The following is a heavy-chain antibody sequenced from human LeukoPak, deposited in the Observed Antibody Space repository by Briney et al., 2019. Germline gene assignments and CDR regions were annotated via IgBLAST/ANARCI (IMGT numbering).Heavy chain of an antibody. V-gene: IGHV1-46*01. CDR3: ARAASFQWLVAGGYYFDY. D-gene: IGHD6-19*01. Sequence: ASVKVSCKASGYTFTSYYMHWVRQAPGQGLEWMGIINPSGGSTSYAQKFQGRVTMTRDTSTSTVYMELSSLRSEDTAVYYCARAASFQWLVAGGYYFDYWGQGTLVTVSS. CDR1: GYTFTSYY. J-gene: IGHJ4*02. CDR2: INPSGGST.